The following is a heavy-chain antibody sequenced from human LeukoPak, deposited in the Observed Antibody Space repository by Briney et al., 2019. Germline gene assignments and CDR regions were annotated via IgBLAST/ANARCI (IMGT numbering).Heavy chain of an antibody. Sequence: GGSLRLSCAASGFTFDDYPMHWLRQAPGKGLEWVSGNSWNSDSIDYADSVKGRFTIPRDNARNSLYLQMNSLRAEDMALYYCAKGGGGRLIYYYYVDVWGKGTTVTVSS. CDR1: GFTFDDYP. CDR3: AKGGGGRLIYYYYVDV. D-gene: IGHD3-16*01. J-gene: IGHJ6*03. CDR2: NSWNSDSI. V-gene: IGHV3-9*03.